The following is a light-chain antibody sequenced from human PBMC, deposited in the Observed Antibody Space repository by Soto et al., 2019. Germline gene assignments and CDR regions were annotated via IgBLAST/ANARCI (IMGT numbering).Light chain of an antibody. CDR1: SSDVGAYNF. CDR2: EVG. CDR3: SSYTSSSTLDYV. J-gene: IGLJ1*01. Sequence: QSVLTQPASVSGSPGQSISISCTGTSSDVGAYNFVSWYQQHPGKAPKLMIYEVGNRPSGISNRFSGSKSGNTASLTISGLQAEDEADYYCSSYTSSSTLDYVFGTGTKVTVL. V-gene: IGLV2-14*01.